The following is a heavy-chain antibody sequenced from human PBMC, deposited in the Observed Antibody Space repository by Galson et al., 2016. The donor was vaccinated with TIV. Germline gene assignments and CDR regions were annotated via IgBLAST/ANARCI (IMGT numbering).Heavy chain of an antibody. CDR2: ITAVFGTA. J-gene: IGHJ4*02. CDR3: ARGEDYSGSGGYLY. V-gene: IGHV1-69*13. CDR1: GGTFRSYA. D-gene: IGHD3-10*01. Sequence: SVKVSCKASGGTFRSYAISCVRQAPGQGLEWMGRITAVFGTAHYAQKFHGRVTITADEATSTVHMELSSLRSADTAVVYCARGEDYSGSGGYLYWGQGTLVIVSS.